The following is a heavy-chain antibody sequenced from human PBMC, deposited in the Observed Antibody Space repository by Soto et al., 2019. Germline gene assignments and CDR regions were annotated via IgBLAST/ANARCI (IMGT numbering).Heavy chain of an antibody. V-gene: IGHV4-30-4*01. J-gene: IGHJ4*02. CDR2: IYYSGST. D-gene: IGHD6-6*01. Sequence: SETLSLTCTVSGGSISSGDYYWSWIRQPPGKGLEWIGYIYYSGSTYYTLSLKSRVTISVDTSKNQFSLKLSSVTAADTAVYYCAREGTLIAALDYWGQGTLVTVSS. CDR1: GGSISSGDYY. CDR3: AREGTLIAALDY.